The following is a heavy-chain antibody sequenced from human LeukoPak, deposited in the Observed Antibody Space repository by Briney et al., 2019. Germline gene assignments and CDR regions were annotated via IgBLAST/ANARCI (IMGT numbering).Heavy chain of an antibody. D-gene: IGHD4-17*01. CDR3: ARDADHYADH. CDR2: INSDESSI. Sequence: GGSLRLSCAASGFTFSNYWLHWLRQAPGKGLVWVSRINSDESSITYADSVQGRFTISRDNAKNTLHLQMNTLRAEDTAVYYCARDADHYADHWGQGTLVSVSS. V-gene: IGHV3-74*01. CDR1: GFTFSNYW. J-gene: IGHJ1*01.